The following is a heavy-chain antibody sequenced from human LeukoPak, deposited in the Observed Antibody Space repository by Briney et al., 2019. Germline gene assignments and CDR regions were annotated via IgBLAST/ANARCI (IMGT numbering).Heavy chain of an antibody. Sequence: PGGSLTLSCVASGFTFSDYWMSWVRQAPGKGLEWVANIKQDGSEKYYVDSVKGRFTISRDNAKNSLYLQMNSLRAEDTAVYYCAREVTPYYWGQGTLVTVSS. V-gene: IGHV3-7*01. J-gene: IGHJ4*02. D-gene: IGHD2-21*02. CDR2: IKQDGSEK. CDR1: GFTFSDYW. CDR3: AREVTPYY.